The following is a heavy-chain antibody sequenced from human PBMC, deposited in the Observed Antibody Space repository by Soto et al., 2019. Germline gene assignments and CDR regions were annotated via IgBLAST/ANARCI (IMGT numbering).Heavy chain of an antibody. CDR1: GGSISSGGYY. CDR3: ARDEGGPHDSSGYYYS. CDR2: IYYSGST. V-gene: IGHV4-31*03. D-gene: IGHD3-22*01. Sequence: QVQLQESGPGLVKPSQTLSLTCTVSGGSISSGGYYWSWIRQHPGKGLEWIGYIYYSGSTYYNPSLKSRVTQSVATAKNQFPLKLSSVTAADTAVYYCARDEGGPHDSSGYYYSWGQGTLVTVSS. J-gene: IGHJ5*02.